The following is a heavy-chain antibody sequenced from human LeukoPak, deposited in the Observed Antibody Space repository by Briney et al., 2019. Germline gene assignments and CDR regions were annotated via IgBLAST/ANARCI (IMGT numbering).Heavy chain of an antibody. V-gene: IGHV3-43*01. D-gene: IGHD2-8*02. CDR1: GFSFNEFT. Sequence: GGSLRLSCAASGFSFNEFTMHWLRQAPGKGLEWVALIGWDGDTIFYAESVKGRFTVSRDNSKNSLFLQMNSLKTEDTAFYYCAKDGHYCTATTCFSSWFDPWGQGTLVTVSS. J-gene: IGHJ5*02. CDR2: IGWDGDTI. CDR3: AKDGHYCTATTCFSSWFDP.